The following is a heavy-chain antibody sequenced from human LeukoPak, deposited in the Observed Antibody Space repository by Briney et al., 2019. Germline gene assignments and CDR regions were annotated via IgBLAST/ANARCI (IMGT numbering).Heavy chain of an antibody. J-gene: IGHJ3*02. CDR1: GGSISSYY. V-gene: IGHV4-59*01. CDR2: IYYSGST. D-gene: IGHD3-16*01. Sequence: SETLSLTCTVSGGSISSYYWSWLRQPPGKGLEWIGYIYYSGSTNYNPSLKSRVTISVDTSKNQFSLKLSSVTAADTAVYYCARVPLYAFDIWGQGTMVTVSS. CDR3: ARVPLYAFDI.